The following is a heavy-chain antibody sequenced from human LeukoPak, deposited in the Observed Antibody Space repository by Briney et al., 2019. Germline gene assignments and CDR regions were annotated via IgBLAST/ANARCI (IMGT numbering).Heavy chain of an antibody. Sequence: GGSLRLSCAASGFTFSSYSMNWVRQAPGKGLEWVSGISWNSGDIYYADSVKGRFTISRDNAKNSLYLQMNSLRAEDTAVYYCAKAANDILTGYQGVYYYMDVWGKGTTVTISS. V-gene: IGHV3-9*01. J-gene: IGHJ6*03. CDR3: AKAANDILTGYQGVYYYMDV. CDR2: ISWNSGDI. CDR1: GFTFSSYS. D-gene: IGHD3-9*01.